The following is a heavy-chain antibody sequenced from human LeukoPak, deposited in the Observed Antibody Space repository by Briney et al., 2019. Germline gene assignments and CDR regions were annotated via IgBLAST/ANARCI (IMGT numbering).Heavy chain of an antibody. J-gene: IGHJ4*02. CDR3: ARWGNYYGSGTQGDY. CDR1: GFTFSSYG. V-gene: IGHV3-33*01. D-gene: IGHD3-10*01. CDR2: IWYDGSNK. Sequence: GGSLRLSCAASGFTFSSYGMHWVRQAPGKGLEWVAVIWYDGSNKYYADSVKGRFTISRDNSKNTLYLQMNSLRAEDTAVYYCARWGNYYGSGTQGDYWGQGTLVTVSS.